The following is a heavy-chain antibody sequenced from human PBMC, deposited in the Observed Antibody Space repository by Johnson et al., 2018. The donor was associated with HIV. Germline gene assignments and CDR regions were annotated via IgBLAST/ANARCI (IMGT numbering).Heavy chain of an antibody. V-gene: IGHV3-30*02. Sequence: QMLLVESGGGVVQPGRSLRLSCAASGFTFSSYAMHWVRQAPGKGLEWVTFIRYDGNNKYYVDSVNGRFTVSSENAKKTVYLQMNSLRAEDTATYYCVKEHGWGSFDIWGQGTMVTVSS. D-gene: IGHD3-16*01. CDR1: GFTFSSYA. CDR3: VKEHGWGSFDI. CDR2: IRYDGNNK. J-gene: IGHJ3*02.